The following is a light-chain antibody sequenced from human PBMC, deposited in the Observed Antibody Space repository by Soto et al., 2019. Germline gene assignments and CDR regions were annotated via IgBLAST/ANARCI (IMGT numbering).Light chain of an antibody. V-gene: IGKV3-15*01. CDR3: QKYNNSPLT. J-gene: IGKJ4*01. Sequence: EIVMTQSPATLSVSPGERATLSCRASQSISSNLAWYQQKPGQAPMLLIYGPSTRATGIPARFSGSGSGTEFTLTISRLQYDDFAVYYCQKYNNSPLTFGGGTKVEIK. CDR1: QSISSN. CDR2: GPS.